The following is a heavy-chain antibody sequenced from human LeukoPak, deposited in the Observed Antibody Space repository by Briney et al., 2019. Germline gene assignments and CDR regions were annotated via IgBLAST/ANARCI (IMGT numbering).Heavy chain of an antibody. CDR1: GFTFSSFS. CDR3: ARSRSGYQFDY. CDR2: ISSTSSTM. D-gene: IGHD2-2*01. Sequence: GGSLRLSCAASGFTFSSFSMDWVRQAPGKGLEWLSYISSTSSTMLYTDSVKGRLTISRDNAKNPLYLQMHSLRAEDTAVYYCARSRSGYQFDYWGQGTLVTVSS. V-gene: IGHV3-48*01. J-gene: IGHJ4*02.